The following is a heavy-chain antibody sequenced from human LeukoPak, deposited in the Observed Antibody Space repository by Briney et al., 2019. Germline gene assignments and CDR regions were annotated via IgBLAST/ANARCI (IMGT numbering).Heavy chain of an antibody. CDR3: AKDITPVVPAARFDY. CDR1: GFTFSSYA. J-gene: IGHJ4*02. CDR2: ISGSGGST. Sequence: GGSLRLSCAASGFTFSSYAMSWVRQAPGKGLEWVSAISGSGGSTYYADSVKGRFTISRDNSKNTLYLQMDSLRAEDTAVYYCAKDITPVVPAARFDYWGQGTLVTVSS. V-gene: IGHV3-23*01. D-gene: IGHD2-2*01.